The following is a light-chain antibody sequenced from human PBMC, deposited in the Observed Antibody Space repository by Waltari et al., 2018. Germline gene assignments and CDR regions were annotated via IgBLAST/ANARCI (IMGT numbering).Light chain of an antibody. CDR3: CSYAGSGTYV. CDR1: NSDAGTYNL. CDR2: DVI. Sequence: QSALTQPAPVSGTPGQSITISCTGTNSDAGTYNLVSWYQHHPGQAPKPIIYDVIKRPAGVSNRFSGSKSGNTASLTISGLQAEDEADYYCCSYAGSGTYVFGTGTKVTVL. J-gene: IGLJ1*01. V-gene: IGLV2-23*02.